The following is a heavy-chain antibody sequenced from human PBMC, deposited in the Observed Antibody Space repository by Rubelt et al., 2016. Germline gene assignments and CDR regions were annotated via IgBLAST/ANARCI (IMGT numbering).Heavy chain of an antibody. CDR1: GYTFTGYY. CDR2: INPNSGGT. V-gene: IGHV1-2*02. J-gene: IGHJ4*02. Sequence: QVQLVQSGAEVKKPGASVKVSCKASGYTFTGYYMHWVRQAPGQGLEWMGWINPNSGGTNYALKFQGRVTRPRDTSISTAYMERSGLRSDDTAVYYCARDLYKGPRWLVAYWGQGTLVTVSS. CDR3: ARDLYKGPRWLVAY. D-gene: IGHD6-19*01.